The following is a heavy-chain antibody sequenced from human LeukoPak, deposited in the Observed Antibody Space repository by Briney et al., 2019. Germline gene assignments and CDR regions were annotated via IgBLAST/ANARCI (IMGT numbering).Heavy chain of an antibody. D-gene: IGHD6-6*01. CDR3: ARVSYSSSFLGYYYYYMDV. CDR1: GGSFSGYY. Sequence: SETLSLTCAVYGGSFSGYYWSWIRQPPGKGLEWIGEISHSGSTNYNPSLKSRVTISVDTSKNQFSLKLSSVTAADTAVYYCARVSYSSSFLGYYYYYMDVWGKGTTVTVSS. V-gene: IGHV4-34*01. J-gene: IGHJ6*03. CDR2: ISHSGST.